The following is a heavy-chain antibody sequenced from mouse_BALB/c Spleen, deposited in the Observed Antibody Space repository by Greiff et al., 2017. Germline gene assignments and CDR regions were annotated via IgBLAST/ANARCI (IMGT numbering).Heavy chain of an antibody. D-gene: IGHD2-1*01. CDR2: IWAGGST. J-gene: IGHJ4*01. CDR1: GFSLTSYG. CDR3: ARDGNYGAMDY. V-gene: IGHV2-9*02. Sequence: QVHVKQSGPGLVAPSQSLSITCTVSGFSLTSYGVHWVRQPPGKGLEWLGVIWAGGSTNYNSALMSRLSISKDNSKSQVFLKMNSLQTDDTAMYYCARDGNYGAMDYWGQGTSVTVSS.